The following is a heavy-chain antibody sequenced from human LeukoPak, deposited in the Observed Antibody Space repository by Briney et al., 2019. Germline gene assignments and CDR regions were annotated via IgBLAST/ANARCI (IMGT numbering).Heavy chain of an antibody. D-gene: IGHD3-9*01. CDR3: ARSDILTDDYYGMDV. Sequence: GGSPRLSCAASGFTVSSNYMSWVRQAPGKGLEWVSVIYSGGSTYYADSVKGRFTISRHNSKNTLYPQMNSLRAEDTAVYYCARSDILTDDYYGMDVWGQGTTVTVSS. CDR2: IYSGGST. V-gene: IGHV3-53*04. CDR1: GFTVSSNY. J-gene: IGHJ6*02.